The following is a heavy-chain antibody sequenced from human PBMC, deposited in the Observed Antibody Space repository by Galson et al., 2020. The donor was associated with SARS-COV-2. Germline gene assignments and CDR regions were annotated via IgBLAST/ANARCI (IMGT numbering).Heavy chain of an antibody. CDR3: ARAPITMIVVVDAFDI. V-gene: IGHV4-31*03. J-gene: IGHJ3*02. CDR1: GGSISSGGYY. Sequence: TLSLTCTVSGGSISSGGYYWSWIRQHPGKGLEWIGYIYYSGSTYYNPSLKSRVTISVDTSKNQFSLKLSSVTAADTAVYYCARAPITMIVVVDAFDIWGQGTMVTVSS. D-gene: IGHD3-22*01. CDR2: IYYSGST.